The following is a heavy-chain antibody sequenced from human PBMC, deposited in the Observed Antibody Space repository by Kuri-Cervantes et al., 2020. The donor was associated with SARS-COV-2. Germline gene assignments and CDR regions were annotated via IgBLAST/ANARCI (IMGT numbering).Heavy chain of an antibody. CDR3: ARSAGRGYSGYDLRLFRLDY. J-gene: IGHJ4*02. Sequence: ASVKVSCKASGYTFTSYYMHWVRQAPGQGLEWMGIINPSGGSTSYAQKFQGRVTMTRDTSTSTVYMELSSLRSEDTAVYYCARSAGRGYSGYDLRLFRLDYWGQGTPVTVSS. CDR1: GYTFTSYY. CDR2: INPSGGST. V-gene: IGHV1-46*01. D-gene: IGHD5-12*01.